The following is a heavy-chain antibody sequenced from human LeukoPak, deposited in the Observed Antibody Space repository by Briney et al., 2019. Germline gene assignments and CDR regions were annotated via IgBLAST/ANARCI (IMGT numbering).Heavy chain of an antibody. CDR2: ISYDGSNK. J-gene: IGHJ6*02. CDR3: ARAEKFYYYGMDV. D-gene: IGHD1-14*01. V-gene: IGHV3-30-3*01. Sequence: GGSLRLSCAASGFTFSSYAMHWVRQAPGKGLEWVAVISYDGSNKYHADSVKDRFTISRDNSKNTLCLQMNSLRADDTAVYYCARAEKFYYYGMDVWGQGTTVTVSS. CDR1: GFTFSSYA.